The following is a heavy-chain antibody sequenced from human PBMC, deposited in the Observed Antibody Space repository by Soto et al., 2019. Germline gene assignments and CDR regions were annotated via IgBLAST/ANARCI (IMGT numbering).Heavy chain of an antibody. CDR2: IYTSGST. V-gene: IGHV4-4*07. J-gene: IGHJ5*02. CDR3: ARDRGGYGDNCFDP. Sequence: NPSETLSLTCTVSGGSISSYYWSWIRQPAGKGLEWIGRIYTSGSTNYNPSLKSRVTMSVDTSNNQFSLKLSSVTAADTAVYYCARDRGGYGDNCFDPWGQGTLVTVSS. D-gene: IGHD5-12*01. CDR1: GGSISSYY.